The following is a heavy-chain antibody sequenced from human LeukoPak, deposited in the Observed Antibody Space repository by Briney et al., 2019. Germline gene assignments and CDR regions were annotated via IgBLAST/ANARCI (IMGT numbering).Heavy chain of an antibody. CDR2: MNPNSGNT. Sequence: ASVKVSCKASGYTFTSYDINWVRQATGQGLEWMGWMNPNSGNTGYAQKFQGRVTITRNTSISTAYMELSSPRSEDTAVYYCAREGDSSGSFDYWGQGTLVTVSS. D-gene: IGHD3-22*01. J-gene: IGHJ4*02. CDR1: GYTFTSYD. CDR3: AREGDSSGSFDY. V-gene: IGHV1-8*03.